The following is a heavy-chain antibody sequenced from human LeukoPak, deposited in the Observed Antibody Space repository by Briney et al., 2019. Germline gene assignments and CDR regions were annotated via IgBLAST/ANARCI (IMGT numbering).Heavy chain of an antibody. D-gene: IGHD7-27*01. V-gene: IGHV1-2*06. Sequence: GASVKVSCKTSGYTFIDYFIHWVRQAPGQGLKWMGRLNPNNGDTYYAQDFQGRVTMTRDTSISTAYMELSRLTSDDTAVYYCARDLSSTSNWEFDYWGQGTLVTVSS. CDR3: ARDLSSTSNWEFDY. J-gene: IGHJ4*02. CDR2: LNPNNGDT. CDR1: GYTFIDYF.